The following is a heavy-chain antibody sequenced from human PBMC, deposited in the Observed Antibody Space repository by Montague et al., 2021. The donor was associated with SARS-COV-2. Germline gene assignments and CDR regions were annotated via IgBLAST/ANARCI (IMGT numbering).Heavy chain of an antibody. CDR2: IDNSGTT. V-gene: IGHV4-39*01. D-gene: IGHD4-17*01. CDR3: ARHRNYGDHSLDNWFHP. Sequence: SETLSLTCTVSGDSTSCPNCYWGWIRQPPGKGLDWIGTIDNSGTTXYXXXXKXRLTISIDTSKNQFSLKLSSVTAADTAVYYCARHRNYGDHSLDNWFHPWGQRTLVTVSS. J-gene: IGHJ5*02. CDR1: GDSTSCPNCY.